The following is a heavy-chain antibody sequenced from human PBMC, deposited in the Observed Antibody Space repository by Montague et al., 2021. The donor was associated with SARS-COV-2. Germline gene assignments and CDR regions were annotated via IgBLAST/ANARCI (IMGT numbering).Heavy chain of an antibody. CDR2: IYHSGST. V-gene: IGHV4-4*02. D-gene: IGHD6-19*01. J-gene: IGHJ6*02. Sequence: SETLSLTCAVSGGSISSSNWWSWVRPPPGKGLEWIGEIYHSGSTNYNPSLKSRVTISVDKSKNQFSLKLSAATAADTAVYYCARSRGNLQWPFYYYYGMDVWGQGTTVTVSS. CDR1: GGSISSSNW. CDR3: ARSRGNLQWPFYYYYGMDV.